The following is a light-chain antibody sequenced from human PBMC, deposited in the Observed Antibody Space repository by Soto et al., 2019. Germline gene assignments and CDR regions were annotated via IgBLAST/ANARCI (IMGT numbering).Light chain of an antibody. CDR3: QQLNSYPA. J-gene: IGKJ5*01. CDR2: AAS. Sequence: DVRMTQSPSTLSGSVGDRVAITCLAGQGISSYLAWYQQKPGKAPKLLIYAASTLQSGVPSRFSGSGSGTDFTLTISSLQPEDFATYYCQQLNSYPAFGQGTRLEIK. V-gene: IGKV1-9*01. CDR1: QGISSY.